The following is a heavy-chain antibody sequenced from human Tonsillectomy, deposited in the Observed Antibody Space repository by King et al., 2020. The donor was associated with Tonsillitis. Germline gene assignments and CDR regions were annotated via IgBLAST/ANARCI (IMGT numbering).Heavy chain of an antibody. D-gene: IGHD5-24*01. CDR3: ARDPGYNGVDY. J-gene: IGHJ4*02. CDR1: GHTLTSYY. Sequence: VQLVQSGAEVKKPGASVKVSCKASGHTLTSYYMHWGRQAPGQGLEWMGIINPSGGSTSYAQKFQGRVTMTRDTSTSTVYMELSSLRSEDTAVYYCARDPGYNGVDYWGQGTLVTVSS. CDR2: INPSGGST. V-gene: IGHV1-46*01.